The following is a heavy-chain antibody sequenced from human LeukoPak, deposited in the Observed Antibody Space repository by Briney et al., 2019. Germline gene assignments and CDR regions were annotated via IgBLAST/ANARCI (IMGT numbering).Heavy chain of an antibody. CDR1: GFTFSSYA. J-gene: IGHJ4*02. CDR2: ISYDGSNK. CDR3: ARDPTYLTGFDY. Sequence: GGSLRLSCAASGFTFSSYAMHWVRQAPGKGLEWVAVISYDGSNKYYADSVKGRFTISRDNSKNTLYLQMNNLRAEDTAVYYCARDPTYLTGFDYWGQGTLVTVSS. V-gene: IGHV3-30*04. D-gene: IGHD3-9*01.